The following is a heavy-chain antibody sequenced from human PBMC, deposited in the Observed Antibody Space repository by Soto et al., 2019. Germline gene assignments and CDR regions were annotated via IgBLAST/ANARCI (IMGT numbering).Heavy chain of an antibody. J-gene: IGHJ4*02. Sequence: SETLSLTCAVSGGSIDSGAFSFSWVRQPPGKGLERIGYDTPTGTAYSCPSLNGRLTLSVDSSRTQFSLKLTSWTSADSAFYYPDRPHSAQSSIDYWGRGILVAVCS. CDR2: DTPTGTA. CDR1: GGSIDSGAFS. V-gene: IGHV4-30-2*01. D-gene: IGHD6-13*01. CDR3: DRPHSAQSSIDY.